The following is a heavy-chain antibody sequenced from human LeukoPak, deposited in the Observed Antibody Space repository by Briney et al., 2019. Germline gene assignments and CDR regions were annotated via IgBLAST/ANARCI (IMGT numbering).Heavy chain of an antibody. J-gene: IGHJ6*02. CDR2: IKQDGSEK. V-gene: IGHV3-7*01. CDR3: ARDLTMIVFYGMDV. CDR1: GFTSSSYW. D-gene: IGHD3-22*01. Sequence: GGSLRLSCAASGFTSSSYWMSWVRQAPGKGLEWVANIKQDGSEKYYVDSVKGRFTISRDNAKNSPYLQMNSLRAEDTAVYYCARDLTMIVFYGMDVWGQGTTVTVSS.